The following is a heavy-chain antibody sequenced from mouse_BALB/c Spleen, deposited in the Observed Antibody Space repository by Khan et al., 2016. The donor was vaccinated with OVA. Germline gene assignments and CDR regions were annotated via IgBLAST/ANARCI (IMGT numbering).Heavy chain of an antibody. CDR3: TRGRFDY. CDR1: GYTFTTYW. J-gene: IGHJ2*01. Sequence: QVQLKESGAELAKPGASVKMSCKASGYTFTTYWMHWVKQRPGQGLEWIGYINPTSGYTDYNEKFKDRVTLSADKSSSTAYLQLSSLTSEDSAGYCGTRGRFDYWGQGTTLTVSS. CDR2: INPTSGYT. V-gene: IGHV1-7*01. D-gene: IGHD1-1*01.